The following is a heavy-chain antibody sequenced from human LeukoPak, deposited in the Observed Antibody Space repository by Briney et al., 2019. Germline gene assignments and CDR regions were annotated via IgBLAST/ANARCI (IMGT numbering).Heavy chain of an antibody. CDR1: GGSISSYY. CDR3: ARAGYYLDAFDI. J-gene: IGHJ3*02. CDR2: IYYSGST. Sequence: PSETLSLICTVSGGSISSYYWSWIRQPPGKGLEWIGYIYYSGSTNYNPSLKRRVTISVDTSKNQFSLKLSSVTAADTAVYYCARAGYYLDAFDIWGQGAMVTVSS. D-gene: IGHD1-26*01. V-gene: IGHV4-59*01.